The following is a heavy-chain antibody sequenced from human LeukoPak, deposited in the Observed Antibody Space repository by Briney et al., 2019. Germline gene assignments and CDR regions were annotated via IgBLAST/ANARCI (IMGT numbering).Heavy chain of an antibody. CDR3: ARGCSSSSCYTFDY. Sequence: PGGSLRLSCAASGFTFSSYAMSWVRQAPGKGLEWVSAISGSDGSTYYADSVKGRFTISRDNSKNTLYLQMNSLRAEDTAVYYCARGCSSSSCYTFDYWGQGTVVTVSS. CDR1: GFTFSSYA. V-gene: IGHV3-23*01. CDR2: ISGSDGST. D-gene: IGHD2-2*01. J-gene: IGHJ4*02.